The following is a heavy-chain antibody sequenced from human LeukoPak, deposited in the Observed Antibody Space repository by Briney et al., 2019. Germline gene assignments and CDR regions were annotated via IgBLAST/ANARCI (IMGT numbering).Heavy chain of an antibody. CDR2: INHSGST. CDR1: GGSFSGYY. CDR3: ARGSSRSSYYFDS. J-gene: IGHJ4*02. Sequence: SETLSLTCAVYGGSFSGYYWSWIRQPPGKGPEWIGEINHSGSTNYNTSLKRRVTISVDTSKNQSSLKLSSVTAAATALYYCARGSSRSSYYFDSWGQGTLVTVST. V-gene: IGHV4-34*01. D-gene: IGHD6-6*01.